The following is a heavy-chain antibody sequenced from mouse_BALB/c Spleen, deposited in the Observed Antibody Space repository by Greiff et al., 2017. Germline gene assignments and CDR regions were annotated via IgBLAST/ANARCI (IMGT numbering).Heavy chain of an antibody. D-gene: IGHD1-3*01. CDR1: GYTFTSYW. CDR2: IYPGDGDT. V-gene: IGHV1-87*01. CDR3: ARADNYVLYAMDY. J-gene: IGHJ4*01. Sequence: QVQLQQSGAELASPGASVKLSCKASGYTFTSYWMQWVQQRLGQGLEWFGAIYPGDGDTRYTQKFKGKATLTADKSSSTAYMQLSSLASEDSAVYYGARADNYVLYAMDYWGQGTSVTVSS.